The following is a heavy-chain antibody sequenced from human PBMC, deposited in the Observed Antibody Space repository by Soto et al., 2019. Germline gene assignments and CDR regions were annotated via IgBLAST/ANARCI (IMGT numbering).Heavy chain of an antibody. D-gene: IGHD3-3*01. J-gene: IGHJ6*02. V-gene: IGHV1-2*02. CDR1: GYTFTGYY. CDR3: ARDYDFWSGELYYYYGMDV. CDR2: INPNSGGT. Sequence: ASVKVSFKASGYTFTGYYMHWVRQAPGQGLEWMGWINPNSGGTNYAQKFQGRVTMTRDTSISTAYMELSRLRSDDTAVYYCARDYDFWSGELYYYYGMDVWGQGTTVTVSS.